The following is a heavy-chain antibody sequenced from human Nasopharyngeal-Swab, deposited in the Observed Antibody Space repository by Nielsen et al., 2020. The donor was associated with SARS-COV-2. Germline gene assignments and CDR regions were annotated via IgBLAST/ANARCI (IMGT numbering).Heavy chain of an antibody. V-gene: IGHV3-23*01. D-gene: IGHD3-10*01. CDR3: AKGHDYYGSGSYHRGY. CDR1: GFTFSSYA. Sequence: GESLNISCAASGFTFSSYAMSWVRQAPGKGLEWVSAISGSGGSTYYADSVKGRFTISRDNSKNTLYLQMNSLRAEDTAVYYCAKGHDYYGSGSYHRGYWGQGTLVTVSS. J-gene: IGHJ4*02. CDR2: ISGSGGST.